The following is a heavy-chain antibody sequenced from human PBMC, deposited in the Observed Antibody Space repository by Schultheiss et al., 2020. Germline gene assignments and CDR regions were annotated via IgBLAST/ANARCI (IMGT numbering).Heavy chain of an antibody. Sequence: GGSLRLSCAASGFTFSSYAMHWVRQAPGKGLEWVAVISYDGSNKYYADSVKGRFTISRDNSKNTLYLQMNSLRAGDTAVYYCARVGRIAAAGTDYYYGMDVWGHGTTVTVCS. CDR1: GFTFSSYA. D-gene: IGHD6-13*01. V-gene: IGHV3-30*14. CDR3: ARVGRIAAAGTDYYYGMDV. CDR2: ISYDGSNK. J-gene: IGHJ6*02.